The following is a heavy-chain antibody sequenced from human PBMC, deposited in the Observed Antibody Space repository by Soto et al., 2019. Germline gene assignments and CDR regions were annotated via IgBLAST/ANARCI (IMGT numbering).Heavy chain of an antibody. Sequence: GGPLRLSCAASGFTFDDYAMHWVRQAPGKGLEWVSGISWNSGSIGYADSVKGRFTISRDNAKNSLYLQMNSLRAEDTALYYCAKDTKVVPAASAFDIWGQGTMVTVSS. CDR2: ISWNSGSI. D-gene: IGHD2-2*01. CDR1: GFTFDDYA. V-gene: IGHV3-9*01. CDR3: AKDTKVVPAASAFDI. J-gene: IGHJ3*02.